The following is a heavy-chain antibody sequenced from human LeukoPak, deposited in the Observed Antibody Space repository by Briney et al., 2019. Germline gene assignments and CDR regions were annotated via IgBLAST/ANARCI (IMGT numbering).Heavy chain of an antibody. D-gene: IGHD2-21*01. CDR2: IYHDGST. CDR1: DYSMTISYY. V-gene: IGHV4-38-2*02. Sequence: PSETLSLTCDVSDYSMTISYYLGLIRQPPGEGLEWVASIYHDGSTYYNPSLRSRVTISKDTSKRQSYLTVSSVTAADTAVYYCARDGGHAGDCHSWGQGKEVIVSS. J-gene: IGHJ1*01. CDR3: ARDGGHAGDCHS.